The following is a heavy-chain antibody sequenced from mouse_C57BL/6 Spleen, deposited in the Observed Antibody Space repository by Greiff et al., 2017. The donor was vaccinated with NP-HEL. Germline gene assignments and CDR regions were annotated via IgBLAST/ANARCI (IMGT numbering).Heavy chain of an antibody. CDR2: IWSGGST. Sequence: QVQLKESGPGLVQPSQSLSITCTVSGFSLTSYGVHWVRQSPGKGLEWLGVIWSGGSTDYNAAFISRLSISKDNSKSQVFFKMNSLQADDTAIYYCARTTVVAPGYFDVWGTGTTVTVSS. CDR1: GFSLTSYG. CDR3: ARTTVVAPGYFDV. V-gene: IGHV2-2*01. J-gene: IGHJ1*03. D-gene: IGHD1-1*01.